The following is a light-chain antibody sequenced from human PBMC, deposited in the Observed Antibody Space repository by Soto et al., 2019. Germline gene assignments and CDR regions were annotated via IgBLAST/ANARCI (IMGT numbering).Light chain of an antibody. CDR1: QSVSNNY. Sequence: EIVLTQSPGTLSLSPGERATLSCRASQSVSNNYLAWYQQKPGQTPRLLIYGTSTRATGIPDRFSGSGSGTDFTLTITRLEPEDFAVYYCQQYGLSRIFGGGTKVDIK. CDR2: GTS. J-gene: IGKJ4*01. CDR3: QQYGLSRI. V-gene: IGKV3-20*01.